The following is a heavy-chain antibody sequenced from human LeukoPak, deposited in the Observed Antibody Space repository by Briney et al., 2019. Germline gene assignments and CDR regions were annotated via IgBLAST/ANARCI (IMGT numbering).Heavy chain of an antibody. D-gene: IGHD7-27*01. CDR2: IYYSGST. J-gene: IGHJ4*02. Sequence: TSETLSLTCTVSGGSISSGGYYWSWIRQHPGKGLEWIGYIYYSGSTYYNPSLKSRVTISVDTSKNQFSLKLSSVTAADTAVYYCARDKAGDSAGFDYWGQGTLVTVSS. V-gene: IGHV4-31*03. CDR1: GGSISSGGYY. CDR3: ARDKAGDSAGFDY.